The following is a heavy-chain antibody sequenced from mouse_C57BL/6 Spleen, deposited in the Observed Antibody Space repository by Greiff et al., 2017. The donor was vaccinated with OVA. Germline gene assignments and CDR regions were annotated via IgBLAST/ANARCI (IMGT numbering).Heavy chain of an antibody. CDR1: GYAFSSYW. D-gene: IGHD2-2*01. CDR2: IYPGDGDT. CDR3: ARWEVTTRWYFDV. Sequence: QVQLQQSGAELVKPGASVKISCKASGYAFSSYWMNWVKQRPGKGLEWIGQIYPGDGDTNYNGKFKGKATLTADKSSSTAYMQLSSLTSEDSAVYFCARWEVTTRWYFDVWGTGTTVTVSS. J-gene: IGHJ1*03. V-gene: IGHV1-80*01.